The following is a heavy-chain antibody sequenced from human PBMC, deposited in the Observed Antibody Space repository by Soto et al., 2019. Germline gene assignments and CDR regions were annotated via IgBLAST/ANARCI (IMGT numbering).Heavy chain of an antibody. V-gene: IGHV3-74*01. CDR1: GFTFNNYW. J-gene: IGHJ4*02. Sequence: EVQLAESGGGLVQPGGSLRLSCEASGFTFNNYWMHWVRQAPGKGLVSLARINHVGSGTSYAESVKGRFTISRDNAKYPLYLHMNSLRTEDTAVYFCARGCVEWLSRQPPSDYWGQGTLVTVSS. CDR3: ARGCVEWLSRQPPSDY. D-gene: IGHD3-3*01. CDR2: INHVGSGT.